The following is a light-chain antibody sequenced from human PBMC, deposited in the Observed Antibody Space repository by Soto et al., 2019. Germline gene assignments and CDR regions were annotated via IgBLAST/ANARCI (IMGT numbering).Light chain of an antibody. V-gene: IGKV3-15*01. CDR1: QSLGDN. CDR2: RAS. J-gene: IGKJ1*01. CDR3: HQYNKWPQWK. Sequence: EIVMTQSPATLAVSPGDTATLSCRAIQSLGDNLAWYQQKPGQAPRLLIFRASSRAKGVPARFSASGSGKEFTLTISGLQSEDFAVYYCHQYNKWPQWKFGPGTKVNI.